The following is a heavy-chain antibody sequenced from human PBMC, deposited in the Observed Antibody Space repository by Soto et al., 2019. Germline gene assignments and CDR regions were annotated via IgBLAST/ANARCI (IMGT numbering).Heavy chain of an antibody. D-gene: IGHD6-19*01. CDR1: GFTFSSYS. CDR2: ISSSSSYI. J-gene: IGHJ4*02. Sequence: GGSLRLSCAASGFTFSSYSMNWVRQAPGRGLEWVSSISSSSSYIYYADSVKGRFTISRDNAKNSLYLQMNSLRAEDTAVYYCARHAVHSSGFTDYWGQGTLGTVSS. CDR3: ARHAVHSSGFTDY. V-gene: IGHV3-21*01.